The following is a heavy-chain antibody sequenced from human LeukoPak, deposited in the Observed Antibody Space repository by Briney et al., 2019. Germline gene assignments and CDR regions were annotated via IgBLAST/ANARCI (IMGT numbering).Heavy chain of an antibody. J-gene: IGHJ4*02. V-gene: IGHV4-34*01. Sequence: SETLSLTCAASGDSFIGYFWTWIRQAPGKGLEWIGDINHSGSTNYNPSLKSRVTISVDTSKNQFSLNLNSVTAADTAVYYCTRDRYSLSNWSPGTLVTVAS. CDR1: GDSFIGYF. D-gene: IGHD6-13*01. CDR2: INHSGST. CDR3: TRDRYSLSN.